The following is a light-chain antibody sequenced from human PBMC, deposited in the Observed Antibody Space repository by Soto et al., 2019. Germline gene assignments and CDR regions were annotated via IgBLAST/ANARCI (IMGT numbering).Light chain of an antibody. V-gene: IGLV2-14*01. CDR3: SSYSSSSTFYV. CDR2: QVS. J-gene: IGLJ1*01. Sequence: QSVLTQPASVSGSTGQSITISCTGTSSDIGGFYYVSWYQHHPGKDPKLMIYQVSNRPSGVSNRFSGSKSGNTASLTISGLQAEDEADYFCSSYSSSSTFYVFGAGTKVTVL. CDR1: SSDIGGFYY.